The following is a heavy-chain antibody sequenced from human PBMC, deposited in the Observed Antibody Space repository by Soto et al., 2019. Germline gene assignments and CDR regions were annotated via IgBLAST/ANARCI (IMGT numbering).Heavy chain of an antibody. CDR1: GFTFSTYA. CDR3: VNFDFYSGADS. Sequence: GGSLRLSCSASGFTFSTYAMNWVRQAPGKGLEYVSAITNTGDRKYYADSVRGRFTISRDNSKNTLYLQMSSLRTEDTAVYYCVNFDFYSGADSWGQGSLVTVSS. J-gene: IGHJ4*02. D-gene: IGHD3-3*01. CDR2: ITNTGDRK. V-gene: IGHV3-64D*06.